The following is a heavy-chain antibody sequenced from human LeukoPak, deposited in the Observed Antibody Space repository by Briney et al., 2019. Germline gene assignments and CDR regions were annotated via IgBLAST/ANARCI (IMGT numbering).Heavy chain of an antibody. V-gene: IGHV3-23*01. CDR3: ARSFGYGVDAFDI. CDR2: ISGSGGTT. D-gene: IGHD5-18*01. J-gene: IGHJ3*02. Sequence: GGSLRLSCAASGFTFSSYEMSWVRQAPGEGLEWVSAISGSGGTTYYADSVKGRFTISRDNSKNTLYLQMNSLRAEDTAVYYCARSFGYGVDAFDIWGQGTMVTVSS. CDR1: GFTFSSYE.